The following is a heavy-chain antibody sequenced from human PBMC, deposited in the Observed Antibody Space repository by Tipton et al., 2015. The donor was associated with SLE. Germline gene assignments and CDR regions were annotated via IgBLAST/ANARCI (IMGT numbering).Heavy chain of an antibody. CDR1: GFRVSSNY. CDR3: ARGYYGSGNYYEGPTYGMDV. Sequence: SLRLSCAASGFRVSSNYMSWVRQAPGKGLEWVSVFYSGGSRYYADSVKGRFTISRDTSKNTLYLQMNSLRAEDTGLYYCARGYYGSGNYYEGPTYGMDVWGQGTTVTVSS. J-gene: IGHJ6*02. D-gene: IGHD3-10*01. V-gene: IGHV3-53*05. CDR2: FYSGGSR.